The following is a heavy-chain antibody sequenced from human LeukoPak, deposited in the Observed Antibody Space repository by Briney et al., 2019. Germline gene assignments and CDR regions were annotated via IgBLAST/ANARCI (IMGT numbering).Heavy chain of an antibody. D-gene: IGHD2-21*01. CDR2: INYSGST. CDR1: GGSISSGGYR. J-gene: IGHJ1*01. V-gene: IGHV4-31*11. Sequence: SQTLSLTCAVSGGSISSGGYRWTWIRQYPGKGLEWIGYINYSGSTYYNPSLKSRVIISVDTSKNQFSLNLNSVTAADTAVYYCAREMDTHPRIVVWGQGTLVTVSS. CDR3: AREMDTHPRIVV.